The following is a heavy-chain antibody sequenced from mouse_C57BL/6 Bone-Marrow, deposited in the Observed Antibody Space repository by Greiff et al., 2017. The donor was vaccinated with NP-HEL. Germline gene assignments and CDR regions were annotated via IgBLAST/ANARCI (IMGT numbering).Heavy chain of an antibody. D-gene: IGHD1-1*01. CDR1: GYTFTSYW. J-gene: IGHJ1*03. Sequence: QVQLQQPGAELVKPGASVKVSCKASGYTFTSYWMHWVKQRPGQGLEWIGRIHPSDSDTNYNQQFKGKATLTVDKSSSTAYMQLSSLTSEDSAVYYCAIYYGSSGGFWYFDVWGTGTTVTVSS. V-gene: IGHV1-74*01. CDR2: IHPSDSDT. CDR3: AIYYGSSGGFWYFDV.